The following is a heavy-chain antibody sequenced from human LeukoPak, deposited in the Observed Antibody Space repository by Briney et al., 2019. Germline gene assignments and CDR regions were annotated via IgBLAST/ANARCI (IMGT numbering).Heavy chain of an antibody. V-gene: IGHV3-48*04. CDR2: ISSSSSTI. Sequence: GRSLRLSCAASGFTFSSYGMHWVRQAPGKGLEWVSYISSSSSTIYYADSVKGRFTISRDNAKNSLYLQMNSLRAEDTAVYYCARTQGYEADWGQGTLVTVSS. CDR1: GFTFSSYG. D-gene: IGHD5-12*01. J-gene: IGHJ4*02. CDR3: ARTQGYEAD.